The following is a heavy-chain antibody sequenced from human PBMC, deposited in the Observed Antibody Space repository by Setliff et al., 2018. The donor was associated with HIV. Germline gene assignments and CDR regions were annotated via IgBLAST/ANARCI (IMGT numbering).Heavy chain of an antibody. V-gene: IGHV4-61*01. CDR3: AKDPHYFDTSGHYSWFYFDY. Sequence: SETLSLTCTVSGGSISSGSYYWTWIRQHPVRGLEWIGYIYYSGSTTYHPSLRSRVTVSAATSKNQFSLKLTSVTAADTAVYFCAKDPHYFDTSGHYSWFYFDYWGQGTLVTVSS. CDR1: GGSISSGSYY. CDR2: IYYSGST. D-gene: IGHD3-22*01. J-gene: IGHJ4*02.